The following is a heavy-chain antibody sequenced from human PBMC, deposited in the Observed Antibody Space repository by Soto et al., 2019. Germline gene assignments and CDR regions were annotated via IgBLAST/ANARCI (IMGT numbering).Heavy chain of an antibody. V-gene: IGHV3-72*01. CDR1: GFTFSDHY. CDR3: TRVRLGSIRSSVY. D-gene: IGHD3-3*02. Sequence: EVQLVESGGGLVQPEGSLRLSCAASGFTFSDHYMDWVRQAPGKGLEWGGRIKNKANSYTKEYAAPAKRRLMISRDDSMNSVFLQMTRLKTDDTAVYYCTRVRLGSIRSSVYWGQGILVTVSS. CDR2: IKNKANSYTK. J-gene: IGHJ4*02.